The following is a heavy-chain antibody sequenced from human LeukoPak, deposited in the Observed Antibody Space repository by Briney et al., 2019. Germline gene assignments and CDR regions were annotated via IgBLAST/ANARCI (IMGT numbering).Heavy chain of an antibody. D-gene: IGHD2-15*01. CDR2: IYYSGST. Sequence: SETLSLTCIVSGGSISGSTNYWGWIRQPPGKGLEWIGSIYYSGSTYYNPSLKSRVTIPVDTSKNQFSLKLSSVTAADTAVYYCTSLYCSGGSCPQDYWGQGTLVTVSS. CDR3: TSLYCSGGSCPQDY. V-gene: IGHV4-39*07. CDR1: GGSISGSTNY. J-gene: IGHJ4*02.